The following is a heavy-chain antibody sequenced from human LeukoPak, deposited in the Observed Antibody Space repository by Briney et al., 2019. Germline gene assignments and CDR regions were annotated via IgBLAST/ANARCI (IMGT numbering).Heavy chain of an antibody. CDR1: GFTFSSYA. J-gene: IGHJ4*02. CDR2: ISGSGGST. D-gene: IGHD2-2*01. Sequence: PGGSLRLSCAASGFTFSSYAMSWVRQAPGKGLEWVSAISGSGGSTYYADSVKGRFTISRDNSKNTLYLQMNSLRPEGTAIYYCAKKGDIVGVPAAFDYWGQGTLVTVSS. CDR3: AKKGDIVGVPAAFDY. V-gene: IGHV3-23*01.